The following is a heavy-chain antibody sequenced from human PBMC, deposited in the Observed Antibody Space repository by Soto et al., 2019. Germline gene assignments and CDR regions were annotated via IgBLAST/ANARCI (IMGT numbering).Heavy chain of an antibody. J-gene: IGHJ4*02. Sequence: EVQLVESGGGLVKPGGSLRLSCAASGFTFSDAWMNWARQAPGKGLEWVGRIKSKAYGGTADYSAPVRGRFTISRDDSTATMYLQMNSLETEDKGVYYCTSHDATEQNFVPYWGQGTLVTVSS. D-gene: IGHD1-7*01. V-gene: IGHV3-15*07. CDR3: TSHDATEQNFVPY. CDR2: IKSKAYGGTA. CDR1: GFTFSDAW.